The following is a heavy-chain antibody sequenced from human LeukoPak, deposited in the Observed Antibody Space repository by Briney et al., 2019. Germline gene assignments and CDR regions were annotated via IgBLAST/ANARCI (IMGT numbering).Heavy chain of an antibody. J-gene: IGHJ4*02. V-gene: IGHV3-30*02. CDR3: AKGRSYSSSTY. CDR2: IRYDGSNK. CDR1: GFTFSSYG. D-gene: IGHD6-6*01. Sequence: PGGSLRLSCAASGFTFSSYGMHWVRQAPGKGLEWVAFIRYDGSNKNYADSVKGRFTISRDNPKNTLYLQMNSLRAEDTAVYYCAKGRSYSSSTYWGQGTLVTVSS.